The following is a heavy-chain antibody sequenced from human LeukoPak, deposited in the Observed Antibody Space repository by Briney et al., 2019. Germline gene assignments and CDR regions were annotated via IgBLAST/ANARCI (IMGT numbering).Heavy chain of an antibody. Sequence: SETLSLTCTVSGGSINSGDYYWVWIRQPPGKGLEWIGSIYYSGSTSYNPSLKSRVTMTVDTSKNQFSLKLSSVTAADTAVYYCARDRAGGLRFLEWLSAFDYWGQGTLVTVSS. V-gene: IGHV4-39*07. CDR2: IYYSGST. CDR3: ARDRAGGLRFLEWLSAFDY. CDR1: GGSINSGDYY. D-gene: IGHD3-3*01. J-gene: IGHJ4*02.